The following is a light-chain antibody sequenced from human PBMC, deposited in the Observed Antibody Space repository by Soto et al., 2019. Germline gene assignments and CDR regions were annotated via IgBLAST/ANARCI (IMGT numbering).Light chain of an antibody. V-gene: IGKV3-20*01. Sequence: EIGLTQSPGTLSLSPGEGATLSCRASKSVGRSNFAWYQHKPGQAPRLLIFGASSRATGVTDRFSGSGSGKDSTLTIRRLEPEDFAVYYFQQYGRLPLFTFGPWTKVDIK. CDR1: KSVGRSN. CDR3: QQYGRLPLFT. J-gene: IGKJ3*01. CDR2: GAS.